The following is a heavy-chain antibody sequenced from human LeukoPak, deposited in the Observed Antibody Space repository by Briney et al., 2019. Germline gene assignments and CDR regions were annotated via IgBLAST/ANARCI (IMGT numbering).Heavy chain of an antibody. J-gene: IGHJ3*02. D-gene: IGHD3-22*01. CDR3: ARAPYYYDSSGPDAFDI. V-gene: IGHV4-38-2*02. Sequence: SETLSLTCTVSGYSISSGYYWGWIRQPPGKGLEWIGSIYHSGSTYYNPSLKSRVTIAIDTSKNQFSLKLSSVTAADTAVYYCARAPYYYDSSGPDAFDIWGQGTMVTVSS. CDR1: GYSISSGYY. CDR2: IYHSGST.